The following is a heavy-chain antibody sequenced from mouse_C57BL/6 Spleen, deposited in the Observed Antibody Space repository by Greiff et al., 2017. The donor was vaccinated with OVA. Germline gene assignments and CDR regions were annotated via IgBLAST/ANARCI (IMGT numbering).Heavy chain of an antibody. V-gene: IGHV10-3*01. Sequence: EVQGVESGGGLVQPKGSLKLSCAASGFTFNTYAMHWVRQAPGKGLEWVARIRSKSSNYATYYADSVQDRFTISRNDSQSMIYLQMNNLRTEDTAMYYGVREGYYGSKLWCFDVWGTGTTVTVSS. CDR2: IRSKSSNYAT. D-gene: IGHD1-1*01. CDR1: GFTFNTYA. J-gene: IGHJ1*03. CDR3: VREGYYGSKLWCFDV.